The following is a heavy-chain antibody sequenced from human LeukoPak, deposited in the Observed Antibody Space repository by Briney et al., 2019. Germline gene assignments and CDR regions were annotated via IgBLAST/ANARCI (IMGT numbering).Heavy chain of an antibody. Sequence: GGSLRLSCAASGFTFSSYAMSWVRQAPGKGLEWVSAISGSGGSTYYADSVKGRFTISRDNSKNTLYLQLNSLRAEDTAVYYCAKDGTNCSSTSCLDYWGQGTLVTVSS. CDR2: ISGSGGST. CDR1: GFTFSSYA. CDR3: AKDGTNCSSTSCLDY. J-gene: IGHJ4*02. V-gene: IGHV3-23*01. D-gene: IGHD2-2*01.